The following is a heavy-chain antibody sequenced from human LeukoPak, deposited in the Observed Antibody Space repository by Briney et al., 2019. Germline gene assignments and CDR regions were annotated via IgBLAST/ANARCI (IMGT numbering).Heavy chain of an antibody. J-gene: IGHJ4*02. D-gene: IGHD1-26*01. CDR1: GSSLSGLS. CDR3: VTGDHSPYYFHY. Sequence: GASVKVSCTVSGSSLSGLSMHWVRHGPPKGLEWLGGFHPEDDEIIYAQNFQGRVTMTEDTSTDTAYMELRSLRSEDTAVYYCVTGDHSPYYFHYWGQGTLVTVSS. CDR2: FHPEDDEI. V-gene: IGHV1-24*01.